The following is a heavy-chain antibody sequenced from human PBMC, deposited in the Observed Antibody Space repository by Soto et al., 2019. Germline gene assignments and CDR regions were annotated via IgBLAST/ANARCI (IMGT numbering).Heavy chain of an antibody. Sequence: SQTLSLTCAISGHSVSSKSAAWNWMTQSPSRGLEWLGRTCYRSKWNNEYAVSVKSRIITNPDTSKNQFSLQLNSVTPEDTAVYYCARSGNEGAVDYWGRGTLVTVSS. CDR1: GHSVSSKSAA. V-gene: IGHV6-1*01. CDR3: ARSGNEGAVDY. CDR2: TCYRSKWNN. J-gene: IGHJ4*02. D-gene: IGHD1-26*01.